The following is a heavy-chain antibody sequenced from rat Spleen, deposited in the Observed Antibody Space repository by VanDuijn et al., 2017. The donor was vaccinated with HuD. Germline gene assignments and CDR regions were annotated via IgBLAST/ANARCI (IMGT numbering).Heavy chain of an antibody. CDR2: INKDSSTI. J-gene: IGHJ2*01. CDR1: GFNFNDYW. D-gene: IGHD4-4*01. Sequence: EVKLVESGGGLVQPGRSLKLSCVASGFNFNDYWMAWVRQAPGKGLEWIGEINKDSSTINYTPSLKDQFTISRDNVQDTLYRQKSKLGSEDTDSYYCVREDLGVYYWGQGVMVTVSS. V-gene: IGHV4-2*01. CDR3: VREDLGVYY.